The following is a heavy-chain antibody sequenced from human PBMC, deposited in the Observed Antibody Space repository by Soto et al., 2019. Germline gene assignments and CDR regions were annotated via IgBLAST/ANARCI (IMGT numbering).Heavy chain of an antibody. J-gene: IGHJ6*02. CDR3: ARENSYYGSGTYYFYGMDV. V-gene: IGHV1-18*01. Sequence: QVQLVQSEAEVKKPGASVKVSCKTSGYIFTSYGISWVRQAPGQGLEWMGWISTHNGNTNYAQKLQDRVTMTTDTSTSTAYMELRSQRSDDTAVYYCARENSYYGSGTYYFYGMDVWGHGTTVTVSS. CDR1: GYIFTSYG. CDR2: ISTHNGNT. D-gene: IGHD3-10*01.